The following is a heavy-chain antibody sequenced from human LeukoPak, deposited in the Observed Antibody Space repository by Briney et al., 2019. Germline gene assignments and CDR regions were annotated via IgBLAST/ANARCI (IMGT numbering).Heavy chain of an antibody. J-gene: IGHJ6*03. V-gene: IGHV1-46*01. CDR3: ARGPDYDLLTGYPDYYYYSMDV. CDR1: GYTFTSYY. CDR2: INPSGGTT. Sequence: GASVKVSCKASGYTFTSYYMHWVRQAPGQGLEWMGLINPSGGTTRYAQKFQGRVTLTRDTSISTAYMELSSLRSEDTAVYYCARGPDYDLLTGYPDYYYYSMDVWGKGTTVTVSS. D-gene: IGHD3-9*01.